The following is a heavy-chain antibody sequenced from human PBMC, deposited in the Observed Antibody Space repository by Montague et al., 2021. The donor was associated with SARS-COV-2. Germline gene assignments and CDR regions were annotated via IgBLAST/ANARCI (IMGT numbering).Heavy chain of an antibody. V-gene: IGHV2-5*01. D-gene: IGHD3-10*01. CDR1: GFSLDTSGEA. CDR3: AHRRPGSGSYYFDY. Sequence: PALVKPTQTLTLTCTFSGFSLDTSGEAVGWIRQPPGKALEWLAVIYWYDEGRYSPSLKSRLTIRKGTSKNQVVLTMTNMDPVDTATYYCAHRRPGSGSYYFDYWGQGTLVTVSS. CDR2: IYWYDEG. J-gene: IGHJ4*02.